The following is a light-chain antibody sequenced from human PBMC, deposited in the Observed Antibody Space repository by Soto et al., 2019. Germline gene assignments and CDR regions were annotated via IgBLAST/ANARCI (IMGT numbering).Light chain of an antibody. CDR2: GVS. V-gene: IGLV2-14*03. CDR3: MSYTSSSTWV. J-gene: IGLJ3*02. Sequence: QSALTQPASVSGSPGQSITISCTGTSSDVGGYNYVSWYQQHPGKAPKLMIYGVSNRPSGASNRFSGSKSGNTASLTISGLQAEDEADYYCMSYTSSSTWVFGGGTKLTVL. CDR1: SSDVGGYNY.